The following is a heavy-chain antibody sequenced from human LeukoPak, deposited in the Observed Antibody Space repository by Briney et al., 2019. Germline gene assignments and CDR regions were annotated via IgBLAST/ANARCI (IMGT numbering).Heavy chain of an antibody. D-gene: IGHD2-15*01. V-gene: IGHV1-69*05. Sequence: SVKVSCKASGGTFSSYAISWVRQAPGQGLEWMGGIIPIFGTANYAQKFQGRVTITTDESTSTAYMELSSLRSEDTAVYYCARGLPYCSGSSCYTRGFDYWGQGTLVTVSS. CDR1: GGTFSSYA. CDR2: IIPIFGTA. J-gene: IGHJ4*02. CDR3: ARGLPYCSGSSCYTRGFDY.